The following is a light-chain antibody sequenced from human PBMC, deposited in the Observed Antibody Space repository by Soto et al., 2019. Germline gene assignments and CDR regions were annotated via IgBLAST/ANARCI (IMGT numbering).Light chain of an antibody. CDR2: GNS. CDR1: SSNIGAGYD. J-gene: IGLJ1*01. CDR3: QSYDSSLSGSGV. Sequence: QSVLKQPPSVPGAPGQRVTISCTGSSSNIGAGYDVHWYQQLPGTAPKLLIYGNSNRPSGVPDRFSGSKSGTSASLAITGLQAEDEADYYCQSYDSSLSGSGVFGTGTKVTVL. V-gene: IGLV1-40*01.